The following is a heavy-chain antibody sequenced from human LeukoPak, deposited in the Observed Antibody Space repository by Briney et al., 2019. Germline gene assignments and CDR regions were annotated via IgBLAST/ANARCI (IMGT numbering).Heavy chain of an antibody. Sequence: GASVKVSCKASGYTFTSSGISWVRQAPGQGLEWMRWISTYTGYSKYAQNLQGRVTMTADTSTSTAYMELSSLRSDDTAMYYCAKNSSGGYSDYWGQGTLVTVSS. CDR3: AKNSSGGYSDY. CDR2: ISTYTGYS. V-gene: IGHV1-18*01. D-gene: IGHD6-19*01. J-gene: IGHJ4*02. CDR1: GYTFTSSG.